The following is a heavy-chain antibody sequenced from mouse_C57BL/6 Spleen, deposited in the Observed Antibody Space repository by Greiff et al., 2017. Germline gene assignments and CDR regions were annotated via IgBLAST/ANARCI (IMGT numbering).Heavy chain of an antibody. CDR2: ISSGSSTI. V-gene: IGHV5-17*01. CDR3: AREGIYYGNWFAY. J-gene: IGHJ3*01. Sequence: EVKLVESGGGLVKPGGSLKLSCAASGFTFSDYGMHWVRQAPEKGLEWVAYISSGSSTIYYADTVKGRFTISRDNAKNTLFLQMTSLRSEDTAMYYCAREGIYYGNWFAYWGQGTLVTVSA. CDR1: GFTFSDYG. D-gene: IGHD2-1*01.